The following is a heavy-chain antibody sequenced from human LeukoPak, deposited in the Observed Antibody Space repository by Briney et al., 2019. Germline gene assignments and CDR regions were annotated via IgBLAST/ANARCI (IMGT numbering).Heavy chain of an antibody. Sequence: SETLSLTCTVSGGSISSYYGSWIRQPAGKGLEWIGRIYTSGSTNYNPSLKSRVTMSVDTSKNQFSLKLSSVTAADTAVYYCARSHCSGGSCYKYYFDYWGQGTLVTVSS. V-gene: IGHV4-4*07. CDR3: ARSHCSGGSCYKYYFDY. J-gene: IGHJ4*02. CDR1: GGSISSYY. D-gene: IGHD2-15*01. CDR2: IYTSGST.